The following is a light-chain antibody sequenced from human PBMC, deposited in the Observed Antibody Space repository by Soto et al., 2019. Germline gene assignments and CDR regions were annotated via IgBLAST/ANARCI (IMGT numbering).Light chain of an antibody. Sequence: EIVLTQSPGTLSLSPGERATLSCRASQSVSSSYLAWYQQKPGQAPRLLIYGASSRATGIPDRFSGSGSGTDFTLSISRLEPDDFAVYYCQQYGSSPRTFGQGTEVEIK. V-gene: IGKV3-20*01. CDR3: QQYGSSPRT. CDR1: QSVSSSY. J-gene: IGKJ1*01. CDR2: GAS.